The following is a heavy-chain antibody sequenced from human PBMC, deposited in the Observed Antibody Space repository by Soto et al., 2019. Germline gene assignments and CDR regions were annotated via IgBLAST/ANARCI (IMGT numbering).Heavy chain of an antibody. CDR1: GFTFSSYA. V-gene: IGHV3-23*01. CDR2: ITYNGDNT. D-gene: IGHD5-18*01. CDR3: ARYIRGPTVFYFDF. J-gene: IGHJ4*02. Sequence: GGSLRLSCAASGFTFSSYAMTWVRQAPGKGLEWVSVITYNGDNTYYADSVKDRFTISRDSSKDTVHLQMNSLRAEDTAVYYCARYIRGPTVFYFDFWGPGVLVTVSS.